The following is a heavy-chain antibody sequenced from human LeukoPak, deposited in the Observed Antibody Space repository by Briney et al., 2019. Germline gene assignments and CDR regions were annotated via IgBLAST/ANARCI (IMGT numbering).Heavy chain of an antibody. D-gene: IGHD3-9*01. CDR3: ARDISRHYDILTGYYKNYYGMDV. V-gene: IGHV3-21*01. Sequence: GGSLRLSCAASGFTFSSYSMNWVRQAPGKGLEWVSSISSSSSYIYYADSVKGRFTISRDNAKNSLYLQMNSLRAEDTAVYYCARDISRHYDILTGYYKNYYGMDVWGQGTTVTVSS. CDR2: ISSSSSYI. J-gene: IGHJ6*02. CDR1: GFTFSSYS.